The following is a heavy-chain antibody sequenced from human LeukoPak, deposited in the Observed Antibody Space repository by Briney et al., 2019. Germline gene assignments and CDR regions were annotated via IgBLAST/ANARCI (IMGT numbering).Heavy chain of an antibody. Sequence: PSETLSLTCTVSGGSISSSSYYWGWIRQPPGKGLEWIGEINHSGSTNYNPSLKSRVTISVDTSKNQFSLKLSSVTAADTAVYYYARGGGIAAAQIPLDYWGQGTLVTVSS. CDR1: GGSISSSSYY. CDR2: INHSGST. J-gene: IGHJ4*02. V-gene: IGHV4-39*07. D-gene: IGHD6-13*01. CDR3: ARGGGIAAAQIPLDY.